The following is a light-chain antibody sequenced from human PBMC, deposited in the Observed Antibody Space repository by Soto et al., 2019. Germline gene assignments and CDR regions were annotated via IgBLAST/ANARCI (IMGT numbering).Light chain of an antibody. Sequence: QSALTQPASVSGSPGQSITISCTGSSSDVGTYNYVSWYQQHPGRATKLIIYEVSNRPSGISDRFSGSKSDNTASLTISGLQAEDEADYYCNSYTSSSTYVFGTGTKLPVL. V-gene: IGLV2-14*01. CDR2: EVS. J-gene: IGLJ1*01. CDR1: SSDVGTYNY. CDR3: NSYTSSSTYV.